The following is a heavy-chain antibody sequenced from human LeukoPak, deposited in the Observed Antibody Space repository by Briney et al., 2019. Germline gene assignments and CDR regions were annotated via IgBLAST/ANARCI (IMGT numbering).Heavy chain of an antibody. CDR1: GYTFTNYY. CDR2: INAGNGNT. D-gene: IGHD3-10*01. V-gene: IGHV1-3*01. Sequence: ASVKVSCKASGYTFTNYYIHWVRQAPGQRLEWMGWINAGNGNTKYSQKFQGRVTITRDTSASTAYMELSSLRSGDTAVYYCARETYYYGSGSPGYWGQGTLVTVSS. J-gene: IGHJ4*02. CDR3: ARETYYYGSGSPGY.